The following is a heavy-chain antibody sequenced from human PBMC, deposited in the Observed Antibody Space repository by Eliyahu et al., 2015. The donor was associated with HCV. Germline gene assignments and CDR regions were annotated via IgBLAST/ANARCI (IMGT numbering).Heavy chain of an antibody. J-gene: IGHJ5*02. Sequence: QVQLVQSGAEVKKPGSSVKVSCXASGGTFSSYAISWVRXAPGQGLEWMGGIIPIFGTANYAQKFQGRVTITADESTSTAYMELSSLRSEDTAVYYCARGAVYYGSGTRGNWFDPWGQGTLVTVSS. V-gene: IGHV1-69*01. CDR3: ARGAVYYGSGTRGNWFDP. CDR2: IIPIFGTA. CDR1: GGTFSSYA. D-gene: IGHD3-10*01.